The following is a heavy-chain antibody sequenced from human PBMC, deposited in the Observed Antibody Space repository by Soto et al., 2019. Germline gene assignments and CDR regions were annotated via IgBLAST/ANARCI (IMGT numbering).Heavy chain of an antibody. CDR2: IYPGDSDT. CDR1: GYSFTSYW. CDR3: ARTAAARKYYYGMDV. J-gene: IGHJ6*02. Sequence: GESLKNSCKGSGYSFTSYWIGWVRQMPGKGLECMGIIYPGDSDTRYSPSFQGQVTISADKSISTAYLQWSSLKASDTAMYYCARTAAARKYYYGMDVWGQGTTVTVAS. V-gene: IGHV5-51*01. D-gene: IGHD6-13*01.